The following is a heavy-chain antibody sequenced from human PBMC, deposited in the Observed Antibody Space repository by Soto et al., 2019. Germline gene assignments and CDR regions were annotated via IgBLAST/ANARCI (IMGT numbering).Heavy chain of an antibody. CDR2: ISAGGNTK. Sequence: QVQLVESGGGVVQPGTSLRLACAASGFTLSNIGMQWVRQAQGKGLGWVAVISAGGNTKYYADSVKGRFTISRDNSKNTLFLQMNSLRTEDTAVYYCAKESGGERYAAYFDLWRQGTLVTVSA. J-gene: IGHJ4*02. CDR3: AKESGGERYAAYFDL. D-gene: IGHD2-21*01. CDR1: GFTLSNIG. V-gene: IGHV3-30*18.